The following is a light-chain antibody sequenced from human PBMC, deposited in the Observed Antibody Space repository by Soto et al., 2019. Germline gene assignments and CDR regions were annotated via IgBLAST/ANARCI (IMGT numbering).Light chain of an antibody. CDR3: QQYGSSPLWT. CDR2: GAS. V-gene: IGKV3-20*01. J-gene: IGKJ1*01. CDR1: QSVSSSY. Sequence: EIVLTQSPGALSLSPGERATLSCSASQSVSSSYLAWYQQKPGQAPRLLIYGASSRATGIPDRFSGSGSGTDFTLTISRLEPEDFAVYYCQQYGSSPLWTFGKGTKGDIK.